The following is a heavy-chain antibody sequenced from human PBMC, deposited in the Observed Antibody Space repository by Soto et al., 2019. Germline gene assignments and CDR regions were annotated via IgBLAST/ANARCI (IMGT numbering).Heavy chain of an antibody. Sequence: PGESLKISCKGSGYSFTNYWIGWVRQMPGRGLEWMGIIYPGDSDTRYSPSFQGQVTVSADKSTSTAYLHWSSLKASDTAMYYYPRTSLYDSGPGYWGQGALVTVSS. CDR3: PRTSLYDSGPGY. CDR2: IYPGDSDT. V-gene: IGHV5-51*01. J-gene: IGHJ4*02. CDR1: GYSFTNYW. D-gene: IGHD3-22*01.